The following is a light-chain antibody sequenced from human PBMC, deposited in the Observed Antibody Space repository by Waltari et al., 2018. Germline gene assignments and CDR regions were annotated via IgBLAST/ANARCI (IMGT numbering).Light chain of an antibody. Sequence: DILMTQSPSSLSASVGDRVTITCRASQSISSSLNWYQQNPGKAPKILIYAASTLQSGVTSRFSGSGSGTDFTLTIRSLQPEDSATYYCQQGYSTPQYTFGQGTKLEIK. CDR2: AAS. J-gene: IGKJ2*01. V-gene: IGKV1-39*01. CDR1: QSISSS. CDR3: QQGYSTPQYT.